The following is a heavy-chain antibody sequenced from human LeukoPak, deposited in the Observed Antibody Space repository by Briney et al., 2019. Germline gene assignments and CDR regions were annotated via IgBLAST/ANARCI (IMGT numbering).Heavy chain of an antibody. CDR1: GGSISSYY. D-gene: IGHD1-26*01. J-gene: IGHJ3*02. Sequence: PSETLSLTCTVSGGSISSYYWSWIRQPAGKGLEWIGRIYTSGSTNYNPSLKSRVTMSVDTSKNQFSLKLSSVTAADTAVYYCARKKSGRSPPTTAFDIWGQGTMVTVSS. V-gene: IGHV4-4*07. CDR3: ARKKSGRSPPTTAFDI. CDR2: IYTSGST.